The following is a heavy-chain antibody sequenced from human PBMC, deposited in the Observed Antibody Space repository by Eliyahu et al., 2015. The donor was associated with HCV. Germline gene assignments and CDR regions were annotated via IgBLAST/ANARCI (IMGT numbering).Heavy chain of an antibody. V-gene: IGHV3-11*01. CDR3: ARHVSRSAYYFDY. D-gene: IGHD2-15*01. J-gene: IGHJ4*02. CDR1: GFTFSDYY. Sequence: QVQLVESGGGLVKPGGSLRLXCSAXGFTFSDYYMSWXRQAPGKGLGWVSYISSSGSTIYYADSVKGRFTISRDNAKNSLYLQMNSLRAEDTAVYYCARHVSRSAYYFDYWGQGTLVTVSS. CDR2: ISSSGSTI.